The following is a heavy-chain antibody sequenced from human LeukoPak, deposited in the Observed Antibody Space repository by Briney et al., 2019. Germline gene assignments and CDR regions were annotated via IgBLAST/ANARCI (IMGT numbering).Heavy chain of an antibody. V-gene: IGHV1-3*01. D-gene: IGHD3-9*01. Sequence: ASVKVSCKASGNTFTSYAMHWVRQAPGQRLEWMGWINAGNGNTKYSQKFQGRVTITRDTSASTAYMELSSLRSEDTAVYYCARGGGGYFDWLSANYFDYWGQGTLVTVSS. CDR3: ARGGGGYFDWLSANYFDY. J-gene: IGHJ4*02. CDR2: INAGNGNT. CDR1: GNTFTSYA.